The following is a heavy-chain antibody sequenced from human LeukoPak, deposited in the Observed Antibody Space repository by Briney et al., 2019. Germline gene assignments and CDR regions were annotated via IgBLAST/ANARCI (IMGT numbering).Heavy chain of an antibody. J-gene: IGHJ3*02. Sequence: SQTLSLTCTVSGGSISSGDYFWSWIRQPPGKGLEWIGYTYYSGSTYYNPSLKSRVTISVDTSKNQFSLKLSSVTAADTAVYYCARTIFGVVNSVAFDIWGQGTMVTVSS. CDR2: TYYSGST. V-gene: IGHV4-30-4*08. D-gene: IGHD3-3*01. CDR3: ARTIFGVVNSVAFDI. CDR1: GGSISSGDYF.